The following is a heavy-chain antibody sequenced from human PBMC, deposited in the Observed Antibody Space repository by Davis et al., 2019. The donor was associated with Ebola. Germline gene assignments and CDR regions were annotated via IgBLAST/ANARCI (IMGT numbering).Heavy chain of an antibody. V-gene: IGHV4-38-2*01. CDR1: GYSISSGYY. J-gene: IGHJ5*02. D-gene: IGHD1-26*01. Sequence: PSETLSLTCAVSGYSISSGYYWGWIRQPPGKGLEWIGSIYHSGSTYYNPSLKSRVTISVDTSKNQFSLKLSSVTAADTAVYYCARGLRLGATTHALDWFDPWGQGTLVTVSS. CDR3: ARGLRLGATTHALDWFDP. CDR2: IYHSGST.